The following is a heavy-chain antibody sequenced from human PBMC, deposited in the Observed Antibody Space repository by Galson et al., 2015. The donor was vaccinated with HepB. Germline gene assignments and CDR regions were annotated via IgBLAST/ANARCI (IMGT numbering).Heavy chain of an antibody. Sequence: SVKVSCKASGYTFSGYGISWVRQAPGQGLEWMGWISGYNDNTKYAQKLQGRVTMTTDTSTSTAYVEMRSLRSDDTAVYYCARSYCTYGGCYAYNYYGMDVWGQGATVTVSS. CDR2: ISGYNDNT. CDR3: ARSYCTYGGCYAYNYYGMDV. J-gene: IGHJ6*02. D-gene: IGHD2-8*01. CDR1: GYTFSGYG. V-gene: IGHV1-18*04.